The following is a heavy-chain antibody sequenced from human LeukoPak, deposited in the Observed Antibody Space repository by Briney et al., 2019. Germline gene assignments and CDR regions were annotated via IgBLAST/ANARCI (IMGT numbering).Heavy chain of an antibody. Sequence: SETLSLTCTVSGGSISSYYWSWIRQPAGKGLEWIGRIYTSGSTNYNPSLKSRVTMSVDTSKNQFSLKVSSVTAADTAVYYCARGVVGVPSWHYYMDVWGKGTTVTVSS. CDR2: IYTSGST. CDR1: GGSISSYY. J-gene: IGHJ6*03. D-gene: IGHD3-16*01. CDR3: ARGVVGVPSWHYYMDV. V-gene: IGHV4-4*07.